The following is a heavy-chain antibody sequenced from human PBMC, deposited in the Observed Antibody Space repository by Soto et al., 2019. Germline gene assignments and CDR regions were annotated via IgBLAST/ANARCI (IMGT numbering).Heavy chain of an antibody. J-gene: IGHJ4*02. CDR1: GYTFTSYA. D-gene: IGHD3-3*01. V-gene: IGHV1-3*01. CDR3: ASGNDFWSGLDY. Sequence: QVQLVQSGAEVKKPGASVKVSCKASGYTFTSYAMHWVRQAPGQRLEWMGWINAGNGNTKYSQKFQGRVTITRDTSASTPYMELSSLRSEDTAVYYCASGNDFWSGLDYWGQGTLVTVSS. CDR2: INAGNGNT.